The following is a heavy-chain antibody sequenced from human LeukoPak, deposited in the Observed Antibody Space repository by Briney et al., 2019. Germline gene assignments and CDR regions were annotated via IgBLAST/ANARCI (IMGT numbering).Heavy chain of an antibody. Sequence: SETLSLTCSVSGGSISSSSYYWGWLRQPPGKGLEWIGNIYYSGSTYYKPSLKSRVTMSVDTSKNQFSVKLSSVTAGDTAVYYCARGSYPGWYNGEFDYWGQGTLVTVSS. CDR3: ARGSYPGWYNGEFDY. CDR1: GGSISSSSYY. CDR2: IYYSGST. V-gene: IGHV4-39*07. D-gene: IGHD6-19*01. J-gene: IGHJ4*02.